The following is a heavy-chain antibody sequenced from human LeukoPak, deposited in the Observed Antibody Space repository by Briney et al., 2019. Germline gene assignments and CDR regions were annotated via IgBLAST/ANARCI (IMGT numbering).Heavy chain of an antibody. D-gene: IGHD1-26*01. CDR1: GGSISSGDYY. Sequence: TLSLTCTVSGGSISSGDYYWSWIRQPPGKALEWLARIDWDDDKYYSTSLKTRLTISKDTSKNQVVLTMTNMDPVDTATYYCARMVGCLEDYFDYWGQGTLVTVSS. J-gene: IGHJ4*02. CDR3: ARMVGCLEDYFDY. CDR2: IDWDDDK. V-gene: IGHV2-70*11.